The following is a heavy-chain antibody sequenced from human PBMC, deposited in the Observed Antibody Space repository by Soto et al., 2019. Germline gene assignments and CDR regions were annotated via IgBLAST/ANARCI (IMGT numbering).Heavy chain of an antibody. CDR1: GVTFSSYA. CDR2: ISGSGGST. V-gene: IGHV3-23*01. CDR3: AREQGIVVVVAARTLGY. J-gene: IGHJ4*02. D-gene: IGHD2-15*01. Sequence: EVQLLESGGGLVQPGGSLRLSCAASGVTFSSYAMSWVRQAPGKGLEWVSAISGSGGSTYYADSVKGRFTISRDNSKNTLYLQMNSLRAEDTAVYYCAREQGIVVVVAARTLGYWGQGTLVTVSS.